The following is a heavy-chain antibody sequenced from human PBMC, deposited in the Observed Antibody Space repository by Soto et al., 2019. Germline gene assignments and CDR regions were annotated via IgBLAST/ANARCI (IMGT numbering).Heavy chain of an antibody. D-gene: IGHD1-26*01. Sequence: PGGSLRLSCAASGFTFSSYGMHWVRQAPGKGLEWLAVISYDGSNKYYADSVKGRFTISRDNSKNTLYLQMNSLRAEDTAVYYCAKERSGSYWYWGQGTLVTVSS. CDR1: GFTFSSYG. V-gene: IGHV3-30*18. CDR3: AKERSGSYWY. J-gene: IGHJ4*02. CDR2: ISYDGSNK.